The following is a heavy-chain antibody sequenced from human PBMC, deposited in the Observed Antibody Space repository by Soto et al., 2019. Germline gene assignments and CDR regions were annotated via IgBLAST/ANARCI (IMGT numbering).Heavy chain of an antibody. Sequence: EVQLLESGGNVVQPGGSLSLSCAASGFTFSSYALTWVRQAPGKGLEWISGISGSGGSTYYADSVKGRFTISRDNSMHTLYLQMDSLSAEDTAIYYCARHHGGVLSHFHSWGQGTLVTVSS. D-gene: IGHD3-10*01. CDR2: ISGSGGST. J-gene: IGHJ4*02. CDR3: ARHHGGVLSHFHS. CDR1: GFTFSSYA. V-gene: IGHV3-23*01.